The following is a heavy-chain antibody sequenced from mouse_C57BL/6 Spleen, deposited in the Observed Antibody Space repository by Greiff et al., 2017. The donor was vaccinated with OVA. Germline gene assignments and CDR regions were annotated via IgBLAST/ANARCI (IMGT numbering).Heavy chain of an antibody. Sequence: EVMLVESGGGLVKPGGSLKLSCAASGFTFSSYTMSWVRQTPEKRLEWVATISGGGGNTYYPDSVTGRFTISRDNAKNTLYLQMSSLRSEDTALYYCARHEDYAMDYWGQGTSVTVSS. J-gene: IGHJ4*01. CDR2: ISGGGGNT. CDR1: GFTFSSYT. V-gene: IGHV5-9*01. CDR3: ARHEDYAMDY.